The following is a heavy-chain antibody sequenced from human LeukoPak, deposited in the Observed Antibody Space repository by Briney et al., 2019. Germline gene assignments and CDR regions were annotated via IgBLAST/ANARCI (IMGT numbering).Heavy chain of an antibody. CDR3: ARGNGSPNAYYYYMDV. D-gene: IGHD4/OR15-4a*01. Sequence: SGGSLRLACAASGFTFSSYSMNWVRQAPGKGLEWVSYISSSSSTIYYADSVKGRFTISRDNSKNTLYLQMNSLRAEDTAVYYCARGNGSPNAYYYYMDVWGKGTTVTVSS. CDR2: ISSSSSTI. J-gene: IGHJ6*03. V-gene: IGHV3-48*01. CDR1: GFTFSSYS.